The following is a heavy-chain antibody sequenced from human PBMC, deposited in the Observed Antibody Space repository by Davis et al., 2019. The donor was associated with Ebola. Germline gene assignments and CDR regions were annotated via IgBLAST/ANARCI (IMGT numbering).Heavy chain of an antibody. D-gene: IGHD2-8*02. CDR3: ARGPIVLVVYARYYYYYGMDV. CDR2: INHSGST. CDR1: GGSISSGGYS. Sequence: SETLSLTCAVSGGSISSGGYSWSWIRQPPGKGLEWIGEINHSGSTNYNPSLKSRVTISVDTSKNQFSLKLSSVTAADTAVYYCARGPIVLVVYARYYYYYGMDVWGQGTTVTVSS. V-gene: IGHV4-30-2*01. J-gene: IGHJ6*02.